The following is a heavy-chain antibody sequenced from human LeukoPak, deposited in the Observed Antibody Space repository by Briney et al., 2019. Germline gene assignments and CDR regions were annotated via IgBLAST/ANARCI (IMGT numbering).Heavy chain of an antibody. Sequence: SETLSLTCTVSGGSISSYYWSWIRQPPGKGLEWIGHIYYSGSTNYNPSLKSRVTISVDTSKNQFSLRLSSVTAADTAVYYCARGPYAFDIWGQGTMVTVSS. CDR3: ARGPYAFDI. V-gene: IGHV4-59*08. CDR1: GGSISSYY. J-gene: IGHJ3*02. CDR2: IYYSGST.